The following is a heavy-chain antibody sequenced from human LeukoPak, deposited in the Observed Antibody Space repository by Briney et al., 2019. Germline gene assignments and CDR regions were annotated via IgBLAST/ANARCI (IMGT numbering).Heavy chain of an antibody. CDR3: ARTDRRAAAGTADY. Sequence: GRSLRLSCAASGFTFSSYAMHWVRQAPGKGLEWVAVISYDGSNKYYADSVKGRFTISRDNSKNTLYLQMNSLRAEDTAVYYCARTDRRAAAGTADYWGQGTLVTASS. J-gene: IGHJ4*02. CDR1: GFTFSSYA. CDR2: ISYDGSNK. D-gene: IGHD6-13*01. V-gene: IGHV3-30*01.